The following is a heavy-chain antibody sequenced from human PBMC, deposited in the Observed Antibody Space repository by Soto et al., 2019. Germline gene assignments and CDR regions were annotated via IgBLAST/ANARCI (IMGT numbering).Heavy chain of an antibody. CDR3: AKDYTYCSGGSCYTFPTYMDV. CDR2: ISYDGSNK. J-gene: IGHJ6*03. Sequence: QVQLVESGGGVVQPGRSLRLSCAASGFTFSSYGMHWVRQAPGKGLEWVAVISYDGSNKYYADSVKGRFTISRDNSKNTLYLQMNSLRAEDTAVYYCAKDYTYCSGGSCYTFPTYMDVWGKGTTVTVSS. CDR1: GFTFSSYG. V-gene: IGHV3-30*18. D-gene: IGHD2-15*01.